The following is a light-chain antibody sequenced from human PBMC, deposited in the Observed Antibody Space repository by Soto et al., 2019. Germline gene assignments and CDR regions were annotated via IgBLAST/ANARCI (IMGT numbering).Light chain of an antibody. V-gene: IGKV1-39*01. J-gene: IGKJ1*01. CDR3: QLSYNAWT. CDR2: SAS. CDR1: QRIGTF. Sequence: DIQVTQPPSSLSASVGDSVTITCRTSQRIGTFLNWYQQRQGRAPNLLIYSASTLQSGVPSRFNAGGSGTDFTLTITSLQPEDSATYYCQLSYNAWTFGQGTKVDIK.